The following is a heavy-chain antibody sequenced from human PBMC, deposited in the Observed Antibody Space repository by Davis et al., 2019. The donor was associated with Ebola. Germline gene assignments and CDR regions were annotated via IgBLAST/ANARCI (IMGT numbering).Heavy chain of an antibody. D-gene: IGHD3-10*01. Sequence: GESLKISCAASGFTFSSFAMSWVRQAPGKGLEWVSTISGTSTYTYYADSVKGRFTISRDNSKNTLYLQMNSLRAEDTAVYYCAIEWFGEFIGYWGQGTLVTVSS. CDR1: GFTFSSFA. J-gene: IGHJ4*02. V-gene: IGHV3-23*01. CDR3: AIEWFGEFIGY. CDR2: ISGTSTYT.